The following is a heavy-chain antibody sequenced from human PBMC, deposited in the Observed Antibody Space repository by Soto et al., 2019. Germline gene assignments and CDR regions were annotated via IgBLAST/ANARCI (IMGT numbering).Heavy chain of an antibody. J-gene: IGHJ3*02. CDR2: IRQDGGEE. Sequence: EVQLVESGVGLVQPGGSLRLSCAASGLSFSSHWMSWVRQAPGRGLEWVANIRQDGGEEQYSDSVKGRFTLSRDNAKNSLYMQMNGLRVDDTAVYYCAKSEGYSFDIRGQGTMVTVSS. CDR1: GLSFSSHW. V-gene: IGHV3-7*01. D-gene: IGHD1-1*01. CDR3: AKSEGYSFDI.